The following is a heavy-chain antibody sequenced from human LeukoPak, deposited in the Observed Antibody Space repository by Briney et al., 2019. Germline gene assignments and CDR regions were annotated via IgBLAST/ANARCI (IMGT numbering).Heavy chain of an antibody. CDR1: GYTFTGCY. D-gene: IGHD3-3*01. CDR2: INPNSGGT. J-gene: IGHJ4*02. CDR3: ARGGGVYDFWSGPGDVKY. Sequence: GASVKVSCKASGYTFTGCYMHWVRQAPGQGLEWMGWINPNSGGTNYAQKFQGRVTMTRDTSISTAYMELSRLRSDDTAVYYCARGGGVYDFWSGPGDVKYWGQGTLVTVSS. V-gene: IGHV1-2*02.